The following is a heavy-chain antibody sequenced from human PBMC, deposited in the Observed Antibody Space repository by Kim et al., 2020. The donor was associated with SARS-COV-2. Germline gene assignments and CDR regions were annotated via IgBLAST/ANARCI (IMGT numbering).Heavy chain of an antibody. J-gene: IGHJ4*02. CDR3: ARDPDSSGFYFDY. V-gene: IGHV1-46*01. D-gene: IGHD3-22*01. Sequence: YAQKFQGRVTMTRDTSTSTVYMELSSLRSEDTAVYYCARDPDSSGFYFDYWGQGTLVTVSS.